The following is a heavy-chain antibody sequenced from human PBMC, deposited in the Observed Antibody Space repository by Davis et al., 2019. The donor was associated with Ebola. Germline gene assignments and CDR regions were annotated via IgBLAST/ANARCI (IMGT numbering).Heavy chain of an antibody. CDR1: GGSFSGYY. CDR3: AGLSGSYDY. V-gene: IGHV4-34*01. D-gene: IGHD1-26*01. J-gene: IGHJ4*02. CDR2: INHSGST. Sequence: SETLSLTCALYGGSFSGYYWSWIRQPPGKGLEWIGEINHSGSTNYNPSLKSRVTISVDTSKNQFSLKLSSVTAADTAVYYCAGLSGSYDYWGQGTLVTVSS.